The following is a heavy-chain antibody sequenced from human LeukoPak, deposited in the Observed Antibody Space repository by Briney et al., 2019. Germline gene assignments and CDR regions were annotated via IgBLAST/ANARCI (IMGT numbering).Heavy chain of an antibody. D-gene: IGHD1-7*01. J-gene: IGHJ6*02. CDR2: INAGNGNT. CDR1: GYTFTSYA. CDR3: ARDDWNYKFTIHSYYYGMDV. Sequence: ASVKVSFKASGYTFTSYAMHWVRQAPGQRLEWMGWINAGNGNTRYSQKLQGRVTITRDTSANTVYMELSSLRSGDTAVYYCARDDWNYKFTIHSYYYGMDVWGQGTTVTVSS. V-gene: IGHV1-3*01.